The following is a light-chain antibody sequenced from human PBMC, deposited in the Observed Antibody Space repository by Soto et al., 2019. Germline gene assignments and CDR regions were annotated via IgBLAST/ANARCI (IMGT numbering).Light chain of an antibody. J-gene: IGKJ4*01. CDR2: DAS. CDR1: QSVSSN. Sequence: EIVMTQSPATLSVSPGERATLSCRASQSVSSNLAWYQQKPGQAPRLLIYDASTRATGIPARFSGSGSGTEFTLTISSLQSEDFAVYYCQQRASWPLTFGGGTRVEI. CDR3: QQRASWPLT. V-gene: IGKV3-15*01.